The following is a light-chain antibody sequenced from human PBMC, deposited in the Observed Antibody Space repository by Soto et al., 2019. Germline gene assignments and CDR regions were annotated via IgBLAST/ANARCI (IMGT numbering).Light chain of an antibody. V-gene: IGLV1-44*01. Sequence: QSVLTQPPSASGTPGQTVTISCSGSSSNIGRNTAHWYRQLPGTAPQLLTYSNDLRPLGVPDRLSGSNPGTTASLAISGLQPEDEADYFCAAWDDSLNTYVFGSGTKVTVL. CDR1: SSNIGRNT. CDR3: AAWDDSLNTYV. J-gene: IGLJ1*01. CDR2: SND.